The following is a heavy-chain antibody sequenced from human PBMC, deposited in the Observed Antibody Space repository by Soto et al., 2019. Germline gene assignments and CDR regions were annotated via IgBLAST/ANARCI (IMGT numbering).Heavy chain of an antibody. J-gene: IGHJ4*02. V-gene: IGHV3-23*01. CDR2: ISGSSGTT. CDR1: GFTFSSYA. CDR3: AKLGSGSYGLDY. Sequence: EVQLLESGGGLVQPGGSLRLSCAASGFTFSSYAMTWVRQAPGKGLEWVSVISGSSGTTYYADSVKGRFTISRDNSKNTVYLQMNSLRAEDTAVYYCAKLGSGSYGLDYWGQGTLVTVSS. D-gene: IGHD1-26*01.